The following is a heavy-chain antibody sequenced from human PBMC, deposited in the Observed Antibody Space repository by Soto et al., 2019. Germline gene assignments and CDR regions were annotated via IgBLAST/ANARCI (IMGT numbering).Heavy chain of an antibody. V-gene: IGHV4-59*08. CDR2: IYYSGST. D-gene: IGHD3-3*01. Sequence: PSETLSLTCTVSGGSISSYYWSWIRQPPGKGLEWIGYIYYSGSTNYNPSLKSRVTISVDTSKNQFSLKLSFVTAADTAVYYCARLAPPSYYDFWSGYQPRSYYFDYWGQGTLVTVSS. J-gene: IGHJ4*02. CDR1: GGSISSYY. CDR3: ARLAPPSYYDFWSGYQPRSYYFDY.